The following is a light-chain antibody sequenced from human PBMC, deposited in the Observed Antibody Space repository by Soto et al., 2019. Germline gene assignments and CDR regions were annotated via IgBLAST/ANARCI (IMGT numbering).Light chain of an antibody. V-gene: IGLV2-11*01. J-gene: IGLJ3*02. Sequence: QSALTQPRSVSGSPGQSVTISCAGTSSDVGAYNWVSWYQQHPGKVPKLIIYDVTRRPSGVPDRFSGSKSGNTASLTISGLQADDEADYYCCSYAGSYTLVFGGGTKVIVL. CDR2: DVT. CDR3: CSYAGSYTLV. CDR1: SSDVGAYNW.